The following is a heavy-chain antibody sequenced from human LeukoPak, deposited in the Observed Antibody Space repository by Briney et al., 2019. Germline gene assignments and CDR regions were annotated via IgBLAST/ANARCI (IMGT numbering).Heavy chain of an antibody. D-gene: IGHD3-10*01. CDR3: AKRSGVRGVGYYYYYMDV. V-gene: IGHV3-30*02. Sequence: RPGGSLRLSCAASGFTFSSYGMHWVRQAPGKGLEWVAFIRYDGSNKYYADSVKGRFTISRDNSKNTLYLQMNSLRAEDTAVYYCAKRSGVRGVGYYYYYMDVWGKGTTVTVSS. J-gene: IGHJ6*03. CDR2: IRYDGSNK. CDR1: GFTFSSYG.